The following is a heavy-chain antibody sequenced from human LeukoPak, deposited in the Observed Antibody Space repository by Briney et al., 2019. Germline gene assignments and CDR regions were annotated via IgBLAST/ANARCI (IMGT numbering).Heavy chain of an antibody. CDR3: AREALTVTAVGHDAFDI. CDR1: GYTFTGYY. Sequence: GASVKVSCKASGYTFTGYYMHWVRQAPGQGLEWMGWINPNSGGTNYAQKFQGRVTMTRDTSISTAYMELSRLRSDDTAVYYCAREALTVTAVGHDAFDIWGQGTMVTVYS. V-gene: IGHV1-2*02. CDR2: INPNSGGT. D-gene: IGHD4-17*01. J-gene: IGHJ3*02.